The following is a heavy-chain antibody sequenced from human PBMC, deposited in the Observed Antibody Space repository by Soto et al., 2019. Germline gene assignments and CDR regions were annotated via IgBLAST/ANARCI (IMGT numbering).Heavy chain of an antibody. CDR2: IIPILGTP. V-gene: IGHV1-69*06. D-gene: IGHD3-10*01. CDR3: ASVGDYGMDV. J-gene: IGHJ6*02. Sequence: QVQLVQSGAEVKKPGSSVEVSCKASGDTFSTHAITWVRQAPGQGLEWMGGIIPILGTPNYAQKFQGRVTIIADKATSTAYMELSSVRSDDTVVYYCASVGDYGMDVWGQGTTITVSS. CDR1: GDTFSTHA.